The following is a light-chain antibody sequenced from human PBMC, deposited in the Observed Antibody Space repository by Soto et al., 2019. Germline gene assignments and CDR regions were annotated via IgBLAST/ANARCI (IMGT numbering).Light chain of an antibody. CDR2: GNI. V-gene: IGLV1-40*01. Sequence: QSVLTQPPSVSGAPGQRVTISCTGSSPNIGAGYDVHWYQHLPGTAPKLLIYGNINRPSGVPDRFSGSKSDTSASLAITGLQAEDEADYYCQSYDSSLSVVFGGGTKVTVL. CDR3: QSYDSSLSVV. CDR1: SPNIGAGYD. J-gene: IGLJ2*01.